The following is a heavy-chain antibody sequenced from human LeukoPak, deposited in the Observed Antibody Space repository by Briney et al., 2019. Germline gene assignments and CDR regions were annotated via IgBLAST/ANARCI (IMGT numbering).Heavy chain of an antibody. CDR3: AELDWNGLNYYYYYGMDV. CDR1: GFTFSSYG. CDR2: ISYDGSNK. V-gene: IGHV3-30*18. Sequence: GRSLRLSCAASGFTFSSYGMHWVRQAPGKGLEWVAVISYDGSNKYYADSVKGRFTISRDNSKNTLYLQMNSLRAEDTAVYYCAELDWNGLNYYYYYGMDVWGQGTTVTVSS. J-gene: IGHJ6*02. D-gene: IGHD1-1*01.